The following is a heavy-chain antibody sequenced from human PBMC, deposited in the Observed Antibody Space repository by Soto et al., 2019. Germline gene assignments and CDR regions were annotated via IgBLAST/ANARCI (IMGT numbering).Heavy chain of an antibody. Sequence: QITLQESGPTLVKPTQTLTLTCIFSGFSLSTSGVAVGWIRQPPGKALEWLALIYWNDYSHYNPSLKSRLTITKDTSKNQVVLTMTNMDPVDTATYYCAHLDSGHYDRLQSFDYWGQGTLVTVSS. CDR3: AHLDSGHYDRLQSFDY. J-gene: IGHJ4*02. V-gene: IGHV2-5*01. CDR1: GFSLSTSGVA. CDR2: IYWNDYS. D-gene: IGHD4-17*01.